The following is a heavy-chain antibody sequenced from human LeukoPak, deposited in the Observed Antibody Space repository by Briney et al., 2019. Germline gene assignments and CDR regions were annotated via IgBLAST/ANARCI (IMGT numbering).Heavy chain of an antibody. Sequence: PGGSLRLSCAASGFTFDDYAMHWGWQAPGKGLGWVSGICWNSGSIGYADSVKGRFTISRDNAKNSLYLQMNSLRAEDTALYYCAKDVADSSGYGLDYWGQGTLVTVSS. D-gene: IGHD3-22*01. CDR3: AKDVADSSGYGLDY. V-gene: IGHV3-9*01. CDR2: ICWNSGSI. CDR1: GFTFDDYA. J-gene: IGHJ4*02.